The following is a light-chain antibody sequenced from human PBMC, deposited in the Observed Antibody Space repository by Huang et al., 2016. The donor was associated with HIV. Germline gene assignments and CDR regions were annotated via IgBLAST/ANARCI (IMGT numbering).Light chain of an antibody. Sequence: EIVLMQSPGTLSLSPGERATLSCGASPSITNSHVAWYQQRFGRAPNLLIYGASSRATGGPDRFSGNGSGTAFTLTINRLKPEDFAVYYCHQYANSPLTFGGGTRVDI. V-gene: IGKV3-20*01. CDR2: GAS. CDR3: HQYANSPLT. J-gene: IGKJ4*01. CDR1: PSITNSH.